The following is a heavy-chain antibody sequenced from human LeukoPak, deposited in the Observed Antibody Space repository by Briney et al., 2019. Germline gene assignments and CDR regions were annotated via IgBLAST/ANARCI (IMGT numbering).Heavy chain of an antibody. CDR3: ARAAAAGTLFDY. CDR2: IYHSGST. CDR1: GGSISSGGYS. V-gene: IGHV4-30-2*01. J-gene: IGHJ4*02. Sequence: SETLSLTCAVSGGSISSGGYSWSWIRQPPGKGLEWIGYIYHSGSTYYNPSLKSRVTISVDRSRNQFSLKLSSVTAADTAVYYCARAAAAGTLFDYWGQGTLVTVSS. D-gene: IGHD6-13*01.